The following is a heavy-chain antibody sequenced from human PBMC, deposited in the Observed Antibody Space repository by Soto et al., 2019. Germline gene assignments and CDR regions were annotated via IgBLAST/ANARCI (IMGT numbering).Heavy chain of an antibody. CDR3: AREAASPNYYFYGMDV. J-gene: IGHJ6*02. CDR1: GGAFSSYA. CDR2: IIPILGTP. Sequence: ASVKVSCKASGGAFSSYAVTWVRQAPRQGLEWMGVIIPILGTPKYAQDFQDRVTITADETMSTVYMDLSSLRSEDTAVYYCAREAASPNYYFYGMDVWGQGTTVTVSS. D-gene: IGHD2-2*01. V-gene: IGHV1-69*13.